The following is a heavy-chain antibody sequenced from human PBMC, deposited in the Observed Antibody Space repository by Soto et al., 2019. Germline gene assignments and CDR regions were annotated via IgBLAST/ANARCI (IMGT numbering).Heavy chain of an antibody. V-gene: IGHV4-34*01. CDR3: ARAPSSMLRGMTHRLNWFDP. D-gene: IGHD3-10*01. CDR2: INHSGST. Sequence: ASETLSPPCAVYGGSFSGYYWSWIRQPPGKGLEWIWEINHSGSTNYNPSLKSRVTISVDTSKNQFSLKLSSVTAADTAVYYCARAPSSMLRGMTHRLNWFDPWGQGTLVTVSS. J-gene: IGHJ5*02. CDR1: GGSFSGYY.